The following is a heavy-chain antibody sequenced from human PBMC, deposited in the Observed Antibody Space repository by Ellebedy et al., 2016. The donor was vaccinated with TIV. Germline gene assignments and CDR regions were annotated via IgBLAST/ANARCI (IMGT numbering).Heavy chain of an antibody. CDR3: AKGRLRYFDWLFVDY. D-gene: IGHD3-9*01. Sequence: GGSLRLXXAASGFTFSSYAMSWVRQAPGKGLEWVSAISGSGGSTYYADSVKGRFTISRDNSKNTLYLQMNSLRAEDTAVYYCAKGRLRYFDWLFVDYWGQGTLVTVSS. CDR2: ISGSGGST. V-gene: IGHV3-23*01. J-gene: IGHJ4*02. CDR1: GFTFSSYA.